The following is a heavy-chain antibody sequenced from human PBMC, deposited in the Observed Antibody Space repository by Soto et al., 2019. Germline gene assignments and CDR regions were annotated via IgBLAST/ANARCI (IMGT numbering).Heavy chain of an antibody. CDR2: INPLPTSGST. D-gene: IGHD6-13*01. CDR3: ARDLAAAAY. CDR1: GYIFTNYY. Sequence: QVQLVQSGAEVKKPGASVTVSCKASGYIFTNYYIHWVRQAPGQGLAWMAIINPLPTSGSTNYAQKFQGRVTVTRDTSTSTVYLELSSLRSDDTAVYYCARDLAAAAYCGQGTLVTVSS. J-gene: IGHJ4*02. V-gene: IGHV1-46*01.